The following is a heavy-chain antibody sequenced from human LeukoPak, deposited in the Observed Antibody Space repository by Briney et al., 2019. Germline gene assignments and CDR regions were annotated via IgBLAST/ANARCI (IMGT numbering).Heavy chain of an antibody. V-gene: IGHV1-18*01. Sequence: ASVTVSCKASGYTFTSYGISWVRQAPGQGLEWMGWISAYNGNTNYAQKLQGRVTMTTDTSTSTAYMEMRSLRSDDTAVYYCARDVDYYGSGNFDYWGQGTLVTVSS. CDR3: ARDVDYYGSGNFDY. J-gene: IGHJ4*02. CDR2: ISAYNGNT. CDR1: GYTFTSYG. D-gene: IGHD3-10*01.